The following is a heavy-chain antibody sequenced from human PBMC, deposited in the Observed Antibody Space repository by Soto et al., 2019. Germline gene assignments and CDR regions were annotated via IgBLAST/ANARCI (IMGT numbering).Heavy chain of an antibody. CDR2: IYSNGKA. J-gene: IGHJ3*02. D-gene: IGHD2-2*01. V-gene: IGHV4-4*07. CDR1: GGSLSNYN. CDR3: ARERTYQLSGDDTLDI. Sequence: QVQLQESGPGLVRPSETLSLTCTVSGGSLSNYNWNWVRQSAGKGLEWIGRIYSNGKAYYNPSLKSRVTTALETLNNQVALRLRSVTAADTAKYYCARERTYQLSGDDTLDIWGLGTMITVSP.